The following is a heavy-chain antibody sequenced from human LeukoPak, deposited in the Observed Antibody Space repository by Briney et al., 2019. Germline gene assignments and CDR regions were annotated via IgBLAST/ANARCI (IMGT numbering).Heavy chain of an antibody. CDR2: IIPIFGTA. Sequence: SVKVSCKASGYTFTGYYIHWVRQAPGQGLEWMGGIIPIFGTANYAQKFQGRVTITADESTSTAYMELSSLRSEDTAVYYCARDRGAAVRGVIYFDYWGQGTLVTVSS. D-gene: IGHD3-10*01. J-gene: IGHJ4*02. CDR1: GYTFTGYY. CDR3: ARDRGAAVRGVIYFDY. V-gene: IGHV1-69*13.